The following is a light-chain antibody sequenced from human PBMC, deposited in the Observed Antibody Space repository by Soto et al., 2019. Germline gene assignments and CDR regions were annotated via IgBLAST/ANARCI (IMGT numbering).Light chain of an antibody. V-gene: IGKV1-5*03. CDR1: QSISTW. CDR3: QQYDEHPWT. Sequence: DIQLTQSPSTLSASVGDRVTFICRASQSISTWLAWYQQKLGKAPKLLIYMASTLESGVPSRFSGSGSGTEFTLTISSLQPDDFATYYCQQYDEHPWTFGQGTKVDIK. CDR2: MAS. J-gene: IGKJ1*01.